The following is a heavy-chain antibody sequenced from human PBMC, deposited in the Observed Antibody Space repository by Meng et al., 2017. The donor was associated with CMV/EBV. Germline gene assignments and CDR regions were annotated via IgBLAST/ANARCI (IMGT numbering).Heavy chain of an antibody. Sequence: GESLKISCAASGFTFSSYSMNWVRQAPGKGLEWVSYISSSSSTIYYADSVKGRFTISRDNAKTSLYLQMNSLRAEDTAVYYCAGDSPGRYCSVGVGYYYYNGRTAGAKGPRSPSP. CDR1: GFTFSSYS. CDR3: AGDSPGRYCSVGVGYYYYNGRTA. D-gene: IGHD2-8*02. CDR2: ISSSSSTI. V-gene: IGHV3-48*04. J-gene: IGHJ6*02.